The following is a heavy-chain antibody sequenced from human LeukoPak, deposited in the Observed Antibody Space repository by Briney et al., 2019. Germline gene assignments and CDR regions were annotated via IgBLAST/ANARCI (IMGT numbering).Heavy chain of an antibody. CDR2: ISAYNGNT. CDR1: GYTFTNYG. CDR3: ARVMHWDKPMARGRGMDV. Sequence: GASVKVSCKASGYTFTNYGISWVRQGPGQGLEWMAWISAYNGNTHYAQNLQGRVTATTDTSTSTAYMELRSLRSDDTALYYCARVMHWDKPMARGRGMDVWGQGTTVTVSS. J-gene: IGHJ6*02. D-gene: IGHD5-18*01. V-gene: IGHV1-18*01.